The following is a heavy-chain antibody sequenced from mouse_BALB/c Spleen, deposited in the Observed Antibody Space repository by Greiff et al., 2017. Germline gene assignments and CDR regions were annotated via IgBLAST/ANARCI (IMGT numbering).Heavy chain of an antibody. CDR2: IWAGGST. Sequence: VQRVESGPGLVAPSQSLSITCTVSGFSLTSYGVHWVRQPPGKGLEWLGVIWAGGSTNYNSALMSRLSISKDNSKSQVFLKMNSLQTDDTAMYYCARDPPSYYGSSYFDYWGQGTTLTVSS. V-gene: IGHV2-9*02. CDR1: GFSLTSYG. CDR3: ARDPPSYYGSSYFDY. D-gene: IGHD1-1*01. J-gene: IGHJ2*01.